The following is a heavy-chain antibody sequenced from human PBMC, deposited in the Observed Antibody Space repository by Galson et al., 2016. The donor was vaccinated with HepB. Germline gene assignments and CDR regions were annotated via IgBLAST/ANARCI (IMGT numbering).Heavy chain of an antibody. CDR1: GFTFSNYA. V-gene: IGHV3-23*01. J-gene: IGHJ3*01. Sequence: SLRLSCAASGFTFSNYAMIWVRQAPGKGLECVATIRGGGGVTYYADSVKGRFTISRDNSKNTLFLQMNSLKAEDTAIYYCAKCAYSYGNDDCDVWGQGTMVTVSP. D-gene: IGHD5-18*01. CDR2: IRGGGGVT. CDR3: AKCAYSYGNDDCDV.